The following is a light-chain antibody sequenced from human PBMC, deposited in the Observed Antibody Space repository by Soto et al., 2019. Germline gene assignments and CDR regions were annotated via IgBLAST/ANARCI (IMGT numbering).Light chain of an antibody. J-gene: IGKJ5*01. CDR3: QQRGTWPT. CDR2: AAS. Sequence: IVLTQSPATLSLSPGERATLSCRAXQSVSSSYLAWYQQKPGQPPRLLIYAASVRATGPPARFSGSGSGTAFTLTISSLEPEDFALYYRQQRGTWPTFGKGTRLEIK. CDR1: QSVSSSY. V-gene: IGKV3D-20*02.